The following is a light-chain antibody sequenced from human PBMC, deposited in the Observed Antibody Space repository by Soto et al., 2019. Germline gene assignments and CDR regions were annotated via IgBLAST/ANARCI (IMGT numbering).Light chain of an antibody. Sequence: EIVMTQSPAPLSVSPEERATLSCRASQSVSMNLGWYQQKPGQAPRLLIYGASSRATGIPDRFSGRGSGTDFTLTISRLEPEDFALYYCQQYGDSPFTFGQGTKVDNK. CDR1: QSVSMN. J-gene: IGKJ1*01. CDR3: QQYGDSPFT. CDR2: GAS. V-gene: IGKV3-20*01.